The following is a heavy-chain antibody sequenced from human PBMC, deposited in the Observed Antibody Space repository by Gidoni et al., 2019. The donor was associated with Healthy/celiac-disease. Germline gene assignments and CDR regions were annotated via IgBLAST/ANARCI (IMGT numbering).Heavy chain of an antibody. CDR1: GFTFISYA. V-gene: IGHV3-30-3*01. CDR3: ARSSGIAAAGTGWADY. D-gene: IGHD6-13*01. J-gene: IGHJ4*02. Sequence: QVQLVESGGGVVQPGPSLRLSCAASGFTFISYAMHWVRQAPGKGLEWVAVISYDGSNKYYADSVKGRFTISRDNSKNTLYLQMNSLRAEDTAVYYCARSSGIAAAGTGWADYWGQGTLVTVSS. CDR2: ISYDGSNK.